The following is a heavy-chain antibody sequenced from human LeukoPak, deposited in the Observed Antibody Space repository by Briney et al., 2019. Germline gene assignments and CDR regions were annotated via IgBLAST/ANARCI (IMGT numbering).Heavy chain of an antibody. CDR3: ARASGLIWFGELLIHTGGAFDI. CDR1: GVSISSYY. V-gene: IGHV4-4*07. CDR2: IYTSGST. D-gene: IGHD3-10*01. J-gene: IGHJ3*02. Sequence: SETLSLTCTVSGVSISSYYWSWIRQPAGKGLEWIGRIYTSGSTNYNPSLKGRVTMSVDTSKNQFSLKLSSVTAADTAVYYCARASGLIWFGELLIHTGGAFDIWGQGTMVTVSS.